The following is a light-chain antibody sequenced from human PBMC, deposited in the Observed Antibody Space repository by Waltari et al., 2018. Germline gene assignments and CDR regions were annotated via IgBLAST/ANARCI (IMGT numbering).Light chain of an antibody. CDR2: DNT. V-gene: IGLV3-21*03. J-gene: IGLJ2*01. CDR3: QLWDSGSDHVV. CDR1: NIGTTG. Sequence: SYVLTQPPSVSVAPGKTATITCGGDNIGTTGVHWYQQKPGQAPVLVIYDNTDRPAGIPERFSGSNSGNTATLTISSVEAGDEADYDCQLWDSGSDHVVFGGGTKLTVL.